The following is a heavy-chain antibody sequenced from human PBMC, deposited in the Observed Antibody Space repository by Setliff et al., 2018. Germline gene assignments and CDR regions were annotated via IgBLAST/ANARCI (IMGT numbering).Heavy chain of an antibody. J-gene: IGHJ6*03. V-gene: IGHV1-69*05. CDR1: GGTFSNYD. CDR2: IIPIFGTT. D-gene: IGHD5-12*01. Sequence: ASVKVSCKASGGTFSNYDISWVRQAPGQGLEWMGGIIPIFGTTNYAQRFQGRVTITTDESTSTAYMELSSLRSEDTAVYYCARERGDIVTTTSYYYYLDVWGKGTTVSLL. CDR3: ARERGDIVTTTSYYYYLDV.